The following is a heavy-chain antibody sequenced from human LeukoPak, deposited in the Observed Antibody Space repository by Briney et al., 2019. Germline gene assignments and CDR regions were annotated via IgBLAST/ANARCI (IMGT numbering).Heavy chain of an antibody. CDR2: ISGSGVST. J-gene: IGHJ4*02. V-gene: IGHV3-23*01. CDR1: GFTFSSYA. D-gene: IGHD3-10*01. Sequence: GGSLRLSCAASGFTFSSYAMSWVRQAPGKGLEWVSAISGSGVSTYYADSVKGRFTISRDNSKNTLYLQMNSLRAEDTAVYYCAKSLRFGEYTNLPFDYWGQGTLVTVSS. CDR3: AKSLRFGEYTNLPFDY.